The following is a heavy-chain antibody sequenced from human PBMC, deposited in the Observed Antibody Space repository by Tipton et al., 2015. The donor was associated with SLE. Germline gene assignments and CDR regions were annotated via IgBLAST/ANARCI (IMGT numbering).Heavy chain of an antibody. Sequence: QSGPEVKKPGASVKVSCKASGYTFTSYYMHWVRQAPGQGLEWMGIINPSGGSTSYAQKFQGRVTMTRDTSTSTVSMELSSLRSEDTAVYYCARGTPASDIVVVPAAIRAFDIWGQGTMVTVSS. V-gene: IGHV1-46*01. D-gene: IGHD2-2*01. CDR2: INPSGGST. CDR3: ARGTPASDIVVVPAAIRAFDI. CDR1: GYTFTSYY. J-gene: IGHJ3*02.